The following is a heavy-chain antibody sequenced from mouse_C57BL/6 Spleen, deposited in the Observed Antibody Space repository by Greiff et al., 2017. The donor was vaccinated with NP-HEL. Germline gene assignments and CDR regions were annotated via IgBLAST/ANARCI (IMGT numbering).Heavy chain of an antibody. CDR3: ARSGGLRDGFAY. CDR2: IYPGSGNT. J-gene: IGHJ3*01. D-gene: IGHD2-4*01. Sequence: QVQLQQSGAELVRPGASVKLSCKASGYTFTDYYINWVKQRPGQGLEWIARIYPGSGNTYYNEKFKGKATLTAEKSSSTAYMQLSSLTSGDSAVYFCARSGGLRDGFAYWGQGTLVTVSA. CDR1: GYTFTDYY. V-gene: IGHV1-76*01.